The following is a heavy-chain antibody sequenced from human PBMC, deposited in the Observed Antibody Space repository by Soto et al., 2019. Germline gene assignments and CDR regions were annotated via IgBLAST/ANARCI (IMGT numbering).Heavy chain of an antibody. CDR1: GASISSPNW. CDR3: ARHIAGPTTRGFDY. Sequence: QVQLQESGPGLVKPSGTLSLTCAVSGASISSPNWWSWVRQAPGEGPEWIGDIYHSGATNYNPSLKSRLIRSMDTSKNPLSLRLDSVTAADTAVYFCARHIAGPTTRGFDYWGSGTRVTVSS. CDR2: IYHSGAT. D-gene: IGHD1-26*01. V-gene: IGHV4-4*02. J-gene: IGHJ4*02.